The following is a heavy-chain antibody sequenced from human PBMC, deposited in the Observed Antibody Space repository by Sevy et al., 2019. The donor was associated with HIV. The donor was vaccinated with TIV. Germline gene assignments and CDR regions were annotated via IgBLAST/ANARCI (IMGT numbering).Heavy chain of an antibody. CDR1: GFTFSSYA. CDR3: AKDHLLSTDAFDI. J-gene: IGHJ3*02. V-gene: IGHV3-23*01. CDR2: ISGSGGST. D-gene: IGHD2-2*01. Sequence: GGSLRLSCAASGFTFSSYAMSWVRQAPGKGLEWVSAISGSGGSTHYADSVKGRFTISRDNSKNTLYLQMNSLRAEDTAVYYCAKDHLLSTDAFDIWGQGTMVTVSS.